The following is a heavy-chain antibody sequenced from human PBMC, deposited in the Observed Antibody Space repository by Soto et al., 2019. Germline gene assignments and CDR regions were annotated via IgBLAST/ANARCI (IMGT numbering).Heavy chain of an antibody. CDR2: INTNTGNP. CDR3: ARDGAVAGYDY. Sequence: ASVKVSCRASGYTFTSYAMNWVRQAPGQGLEWMGWINTNTGNPTYAQGFTGRSVFSLDTSVSTAYLQICSLKAEDTAVYYCARDGAVAGYDYWGQGTLVTVSS. CDR1: GYTFTSYA. D-gene: IGHD6-19*01. V-gene: IGHV7-4-1*01. J-gene: IGHJ4*02.